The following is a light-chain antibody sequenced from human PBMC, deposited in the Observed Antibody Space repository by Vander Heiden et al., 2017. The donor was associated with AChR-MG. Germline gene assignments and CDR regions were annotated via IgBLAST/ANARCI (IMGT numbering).Light chain of an antibody. Sequence: QSALTPPASASGAPGPSITLSCPGTSSDIGGYNYVSWYQHHPGKAPKFMIYDVTKRPSGVSNRFSGSKSGNTASLTISGLLAEDEADYYCASYTSSSSLPYVFGTGTKVTVL. CDR1: SSDIGGYNY. CDR2: DVT. J-gene: IGLJ1*01. CDR3: ASYTSSSSLPYV. V-gene: IGLV2-14*03.